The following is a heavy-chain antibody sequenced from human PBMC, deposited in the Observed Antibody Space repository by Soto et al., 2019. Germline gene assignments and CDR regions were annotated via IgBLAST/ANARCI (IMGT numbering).Heavy chain of an antibody. CDR3: ARSHRPSYGDYAY. J-gene: IGHJ4*02. CDR2: IYYSGST. V-gene: IGHV4-59*12. D-gene: IGHD4-17*01. CDR1: GGSISSYY. Sequence: SETLSLTCTVSGGSISSYYWSWIRQPPGKGLEWIGYIYYSGSTYYNPSLKSRVTISVDTSKNQFSLKLSSVTAADTAVYYCARSHRPSYGDYAYWGQGTLVTVSS.